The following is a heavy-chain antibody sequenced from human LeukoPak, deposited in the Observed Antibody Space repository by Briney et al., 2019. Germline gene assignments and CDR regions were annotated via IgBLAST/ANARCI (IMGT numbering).Heavy chain of an antibody. CDR3: NTDVYYASSVSYYGGFNGFDI. CDR1: GFTFSNAW. V-gene: IGHV3-15*01. J-gene: IGHJ3*02. Sequence: PGGCLRLACAAAGFTFSNAWISWVRQAPGKGREWVGRIKSKADGGTRDYESHVKGEFTILTDDSNNTLYMQMHRLKTEDTDVNYCNTDVYYASSVSYYGGFNGFDIWGQGTLVTVSS. CDR2: IKSKADGGTR. D-gene: IGHD3-22*01.